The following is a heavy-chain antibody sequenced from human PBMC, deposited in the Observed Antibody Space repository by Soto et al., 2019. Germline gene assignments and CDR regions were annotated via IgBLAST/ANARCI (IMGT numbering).Heavy chain of an antibody. CDR3: AHLGITGTTSWFDP. Sequence: GSGPTLVNPTQTLTLICTFSGFSLSTSGVGVGWIRQPPGKALEWLALIYWDDDKRYSPSLKSRLTITKDTSKNQVVLTMTNMDPVDTATYYCAHLGITGTTSWFDPWGQGTLVTVSS. CDR2: IYWDDDK. J-gene: IGHJ5*02. CDR1: GFSLSTSGVG. D-gene: IGHD1-20*01. V-gene: IGHV2-5*02.